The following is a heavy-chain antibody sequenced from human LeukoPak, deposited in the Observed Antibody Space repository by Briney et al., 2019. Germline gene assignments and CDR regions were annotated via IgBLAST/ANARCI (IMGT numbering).Heavy chain of an antibody. V-gene: IGHV4-30-4*01. CDR3: ARAAYERSGATTFDY. D-gene: IGHD1-26*01. J-gene: IGHJ4*02. CDR1: GGSISSGDYY. CDR2: IYYSGST. Sequence: PSETLSLTCTVSGGSISSGDYYWSWIRQSPGKGLEWIGYIYYSGSTYYNPSLKSRVTISVDTSKNQFSLKLSSVTAADTAVYYCARAAYERSGATTFDYWGQGTLVTVSS.